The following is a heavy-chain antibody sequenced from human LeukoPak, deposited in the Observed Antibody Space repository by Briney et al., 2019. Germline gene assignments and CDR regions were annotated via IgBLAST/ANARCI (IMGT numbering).Heavy chain of an antibody. D-gene: IGHD3-16*01. V-gene: IGHV3-30*04. CDR2: ISYDGSNK. CDR3: ARGYYDYVWGSYPTQNDAFDI. J-gene: IGHJ3*02. Sequence: GGSLRLSCAASGFTFSSYAMHWVRQAPGKGLEWVAVISYDGSNKYYADSVKGRFTISRDNSKNTLYLQMNSLRAEDTAVYYCARGYYDYVWGSYPTQNDAFDIWGQGIMVTVSS. CDR1: GFTFSSYA.